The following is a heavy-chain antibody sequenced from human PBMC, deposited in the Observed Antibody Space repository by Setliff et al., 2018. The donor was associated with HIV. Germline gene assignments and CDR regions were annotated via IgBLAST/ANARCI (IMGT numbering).Heavy chain of an antibody. CDR3: ARAMSSSWYIDGFDI. J-gene: IGHJ3*02. V-gene: IGHV4-31*01. Sequence: TWIRQHPGKGLEWIGYIHYSGSTYYNPSLKSQVTISVDTSKNRLSLKLSSVTAADAAVYYCARAMSSSWYIDGFDIWGQGTVVTVSS. CDR2: IHYSGST. D-gene: IGHD6-13*01.